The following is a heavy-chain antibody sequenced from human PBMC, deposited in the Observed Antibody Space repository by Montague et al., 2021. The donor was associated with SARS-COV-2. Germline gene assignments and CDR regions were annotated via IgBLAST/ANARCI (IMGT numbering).Heavy chain of an antibody. CDR3: AHDRVTMIVVAKADAFDI. V-gene: IGHV2-5*02. CDR1: GFSLSTSGVG. Sequence: PALVKPTQTLTLTCTFSGFSLSTSGVGVGWIRQPPGKAPEWLALIYWDDDKRYSPSLKSRLTITKDTSRNQVVLTMTNMDPVDTATYYCAHDRVTMIVVAKADAFDIWGQGTLVTVSS. D-gene: IGHD3-22*01. J-gene: IGHJ3*02. CDR2: IYWDDDK.